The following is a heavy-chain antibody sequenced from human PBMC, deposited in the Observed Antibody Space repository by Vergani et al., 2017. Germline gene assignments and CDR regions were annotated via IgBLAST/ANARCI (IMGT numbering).Heavy chain of an antibody. CDR1: GFTFSDYY. CDR3: ARVCVGYYDILTGYYNPVYFDY. J-gene: IGHJ4*02. D-gene: IGHD3-9*01. CDR2: ISSSGSTI. Sequence: QVQLVESGGGLVKPGGSLRLSCAASGFTFSDYYMSWIRQAPGKGLEWVSYISSSGSTIYYADSVKGRFTISRYNAKNSLYLQMNSLRAEDPAVYYCARVCVGYYDILTGYYNPVYFDYWGQGTLVTVSS. V-gene: IGHV3-11*01.